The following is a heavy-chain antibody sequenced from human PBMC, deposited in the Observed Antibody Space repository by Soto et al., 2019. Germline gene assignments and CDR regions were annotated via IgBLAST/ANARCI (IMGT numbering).Heavy chain of an antibody. CDR2: IFYSWNT. CDR1: GGSISSGDDY. D-gene: IGHD3-16*01. J-gene: IGHJ4*02. V-gene: IGHV4-30-4*01. CDR3: PRGPPGWGGY. Sequence: QVQLQESGPGLVKPSQTLSLTCTVSGGSISSGDDYWNWIRQPPEKGLEWIGYIFYSWNTYYNPSLKSLLTISVDTSKNQFSLKLSSLTAADTAGYYCPRGPPGWGGYRGQGTLVTVSS.